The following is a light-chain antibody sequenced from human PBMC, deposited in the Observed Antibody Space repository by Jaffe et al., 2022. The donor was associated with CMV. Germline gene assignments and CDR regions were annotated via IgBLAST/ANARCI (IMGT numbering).Light chain of an antibody. V-gene: IGKV1-12*01. CDR1: QDIGSW. Sequence: DIQMTQSPSSVSASVGDRVTITCRASQDIGSWLAWYQQSPGKAPKFLLYGASSLQSGVPSRFSGSGSGTDFTLTISSLQPEDFATYYCQQANTLPTFGGGTKVEIK. CDR2: GAS. J-gene: IGKJ4*01. CDR3: QQANTLPT.